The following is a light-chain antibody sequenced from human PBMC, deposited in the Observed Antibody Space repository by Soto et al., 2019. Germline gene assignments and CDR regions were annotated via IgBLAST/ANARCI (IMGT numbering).Light chain of an antibody. V-gene: IGKV3-20*01. Sequence: EIVMTQSPAILSVSPGERATLSCRASQSVSSSLAWYQQKPGQAPRLLIYGASSRATGIQDRFSGSGSGTEFTLTIRRLEPEDFAVYYCRQYGSSFTFGQGTRLEIK. CDR1: QSVSSS. CDR3: RQYGSSFT. J-gene: IGKJ5*01. CDR2: GAS.